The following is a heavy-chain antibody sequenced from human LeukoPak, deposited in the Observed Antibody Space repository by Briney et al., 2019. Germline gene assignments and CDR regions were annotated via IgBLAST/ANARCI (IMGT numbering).Heavy chain of an antibody. CDR2: IDPNSGGT. Sequence: ASVKVSCKASGYTFTGYYIHWLRQAPGQGLEWMGWIDPNSGGTDYAQKFQGRVTVTRDTSISTAYMELSRLRSDDTAVYYCARDKSSSWYGGVDHWGQGTLVTVSS. D-gene: IGHD6-13*01. V-gene: IGHV1-2*02. CDR1: GYTFTGYY. J-gene: IGHJ4*02. CDR3: ARDKSSSWYGGVDH.